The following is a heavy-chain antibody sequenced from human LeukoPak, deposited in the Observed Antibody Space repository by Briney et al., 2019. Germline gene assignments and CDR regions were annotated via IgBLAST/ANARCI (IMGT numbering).Heavy chain of an antibody. Sequence: GGTLRLSCAASGFIFSSYGMSWVRQAPGKGLEWVSAISSSGGSTYYADSVKGRFTISRDNSKNTLYLQMDSLRAEDTAVYYCAKSGTSYCMDVGGKGTTVTVSS. CDR1: GFIFSSYG. J-gene: IGHJ6*03. CDR2: ISSSGGST. V-gene: IGHV3-23*01. D-gene: IGHD1-26*01. CDR3: AKSGTSYCMDV.